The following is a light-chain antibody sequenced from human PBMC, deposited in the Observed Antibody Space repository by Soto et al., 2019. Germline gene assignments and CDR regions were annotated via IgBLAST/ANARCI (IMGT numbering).Light chain of an antibody. Sequence: EIVLTQSPDTLSLSPGERATLSCRASQSVRNNYLAWYQQKPGQAPRFLIYDASSRATGIPDRFSGSGSGTDFTLTISRLEPEDFAVYYCQQYGSTPLTFGGGNRVDIK. CDR1: QSVRNNY. CDR3: QQYGSTPLT. V-gene: IGKV3-20*01. J-gene: IGKJ4*01. CDR2: DAS.